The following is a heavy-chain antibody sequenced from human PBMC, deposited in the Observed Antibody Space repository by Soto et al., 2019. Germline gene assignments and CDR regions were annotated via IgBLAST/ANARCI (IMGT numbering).Heavy chain of an antibody. CDR2: IYYSGST. CDR3: GKPRNTGSYPLKLNFDS. D-gene: IGHD1-26*01. CDR1: GGSISSYY. V-gene: IGHV4-59*08. J-gene: IGHJ4*02. Sequence: PSETLSLTCTFSGGSISSYYWSWIRQPPGKGLEWIGYIYYSGSTNYNPSLKSRVTISVDTSKNTVFLQMNTLRADDAAVYYCGKPRNTGSYPLKLNFDSWGQGTLVTVSS.